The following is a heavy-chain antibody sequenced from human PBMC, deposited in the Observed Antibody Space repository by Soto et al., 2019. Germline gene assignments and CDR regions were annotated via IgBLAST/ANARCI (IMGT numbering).Heavy chain of an antibody. Sequence: PGGSLRLSCAASGFNLSSFAMAWVRQAPGKGLDWVSALTGSGGSTYYAASVKGRFTISRDNSRNTLYLQMSSLRAEDTAVYYCAKIMWAITVLHLDSWGQGSLVTVSS. J-gene: IGHJ4*02. D-gene: IGHD3-3*02. CDR1: GFNLSSFA. CDR3: AKIMWAITVLHLDS. CDR2: LTGSGGST. V-gene: IGHV3-23*01.